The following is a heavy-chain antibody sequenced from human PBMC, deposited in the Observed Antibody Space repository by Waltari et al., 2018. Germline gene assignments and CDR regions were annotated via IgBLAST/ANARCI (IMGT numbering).Heavy chain of an antibody. Sequence: QVQLVESGGGLVKPGGSLRLSCAASGFTFSDYYMTWTRQAPGKGLEWVSYISSSGSTIYYADSVKGRFTISRDNAKNSLYLQMNSLRAEDTAVYYCATADLAAAASGAFDIWGQGTMVTVSS. CDR2: ISSSGSTI. D-gene: IGHD6-13*01. CDR3: ATADLAAAASGAFDI. V-gene: IGHV3-11*04. CDR1: GFTFSDYY. J-gene: IGHJ3*02.